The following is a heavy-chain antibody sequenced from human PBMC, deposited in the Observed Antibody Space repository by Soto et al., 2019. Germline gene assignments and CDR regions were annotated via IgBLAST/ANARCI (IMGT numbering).Heavy chain of an antibody. CDR2: INPNSGGT. V-gene: IGHV1-2*04. D-gene: IGHD3-22*01. Sequence: GASVKVSCKASGYTFTGYYMHWVRQAPGQGLEWMGWINPNSGGTNYAQKFQGWVTMTRDTSISTAYMELSRLRSDDTAVYYCARDHAITAGLLYDSSRYSPYYFDFWGQGPLVTVSS. CDR1: GYTFTGYY. J-gene: IGHJ4*02. CDR3: ARDHAITAGLLYDSSRYSPYYFDF.